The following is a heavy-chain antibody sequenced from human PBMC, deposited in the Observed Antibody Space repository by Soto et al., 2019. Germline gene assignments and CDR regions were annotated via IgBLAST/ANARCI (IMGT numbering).Heavy chain of an antibody. CDR3: ASRRMDFDY. CDR1: GDSISSSNYY. CDR2: IYHSGST. V-gene: IGHV4-39*01. D-gene: IGHD2-8*01. J-gene: IGHJ4*02. Sequence: PSETLSLTCTVSGDSISSSNYYWCWIRHPPGKGLEWIASIYHSGSTFYNTSLKRRVTMSLQTSNNQFSLELSSVTAADTAVYFCASRRMDFDYWGRGILVTVSS.